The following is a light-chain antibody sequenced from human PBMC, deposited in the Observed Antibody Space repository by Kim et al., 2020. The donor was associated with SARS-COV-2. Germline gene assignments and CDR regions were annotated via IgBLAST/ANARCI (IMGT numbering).Light chain of an antibody. CDR2: GAS. Sequence: SPGERATLSCRASQSVSSNLAWYQQKPGQAPRLLIYGASTRATGIPARFSGSGSGTEFTLTISSLQSEDFAVYYCQQYNSWPPWTFGQGTKVEIK. V-gene: IGKV3-15*01. CDR1: QSVSSN. CDR3: QQYNSWPPWT. J-gene: IGKJ1*01.